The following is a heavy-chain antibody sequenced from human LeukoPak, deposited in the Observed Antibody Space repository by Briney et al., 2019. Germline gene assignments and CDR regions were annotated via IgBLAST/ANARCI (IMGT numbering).Heavy chain of an antibody. Sequence: GGSLRLSCAASGFTFSSYAMHWVRKAPGKGLEGVAVISYDGSNKYYADSVKGRFTISRDNSKNTLYLQMNSLIAEDTAVYYCARLTYYYDSSGNNFDYWGQGTLVTVSS. CDR1: GFTFSSYA. J-gene: IGHJ4*02. CDR3: ARLTYYYDSSGNNFDY. D-gene: IGHD3-22*01. CDR2: ISYDGSNK. V-gene: IGHV3-30-3*01.